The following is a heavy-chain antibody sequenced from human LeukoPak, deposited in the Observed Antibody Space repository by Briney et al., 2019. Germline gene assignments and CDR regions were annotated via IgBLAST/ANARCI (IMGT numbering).Heavy chain of an antibody. Sequence: ASVKVSCTVSGYTLTELSMHWVRQAPGKGLEWMGGFDPEDGETIYAQKFQGRVTMTEDTSTDTAYMELSSLRSEDTAVYCCATRRLDILTGYYRYNWFDPWAREPWSPSPQ. V-gene: IGHV1-24*01. CDR1: GYTLTELS. CDR2: FDPEDGET. CDR3: ATRRLDILTGYYRYNWFDP. J-gene: IGHJ5*02. D-gene: IGHD3-9*01.